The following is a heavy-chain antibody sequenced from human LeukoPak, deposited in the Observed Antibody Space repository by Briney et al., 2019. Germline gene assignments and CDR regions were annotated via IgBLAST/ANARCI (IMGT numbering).Heavy chain of an antibody. CDR3: ARGHLISQAAISDFDY. V-gene: IGHV4-34*01. CDR2: INHSGST. J-gene: IGHJ4*02. D-gene: IGHD2-2*01. Sequence: SETLSLTCAVYGVSFSGYYWSWIRQPPGKGLEWIGEINHSGSTNYNPSLKSRVTISVDTSKNQFSLKLSSATAADTAVYYCARGHLISQAAISDFDYWGQRTLVTVSS. CDR1: GVSFSGYY.